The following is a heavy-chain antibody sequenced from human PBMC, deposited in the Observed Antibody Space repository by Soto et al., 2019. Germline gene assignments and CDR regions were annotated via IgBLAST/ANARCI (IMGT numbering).Heavy chain of an antibody. CDR3: TTSHAGELNN. Sequence: SETLSLTCAVSGGSISSSSWWTWVRQSPGKGLEWIGEIFESGATNYNPSLKSRLTMSVDKSKNQFSLNLSSLTAADTAVYFCTTSHAGELNNWGQGTPVTVYS. J-gene: IGHJ4*02. D-gene: IGHD1-7*01. CDR2: IFESGAT. CDR1: GGSISSSSW. V-gene: IGHV4-4*02.